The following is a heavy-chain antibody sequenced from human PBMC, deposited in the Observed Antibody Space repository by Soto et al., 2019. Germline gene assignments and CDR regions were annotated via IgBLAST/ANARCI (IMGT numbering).Heavy chain of an antibody. V-gene: IGHV3-30*18. CDR2: LSFDGHHK. D-gene: IGHD3-22*01. CDR1: GFTFSSHG. J-gene: IGHJ5*02. CDR3: AKERLPDHFDSSGLDP. Sequence: PVGSLRLSCSASGFTFSSHGMHWIRQAPGKGLDWVAGLSFDGHHKYFADSVKGRFTISRDNSRRTLYLHMNSLRVEDTAVYYCAKERLPDHFDSSGLDPWGQGTPVIVSS.